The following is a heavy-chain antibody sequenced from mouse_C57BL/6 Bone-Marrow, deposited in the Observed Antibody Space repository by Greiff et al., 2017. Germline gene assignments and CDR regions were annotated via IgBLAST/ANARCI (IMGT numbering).Heavy chain of an antibody. J-gene: IGHJ2*01. D-gene: IGHD2-2*01. CDR1: GFTFSSYT. Sequence: EVQLQESGGGLVKPGGSLKLSCAASGFTFSSYTMSWVRQTPEKRLEWVATISGGGGNTYYPDSVKGRFTISRDNAKNTLYLQMSSLRSEDTALYYCARLLWLRLGYYFDYWGQGTTLTVSS. CDR2: ISGGGGNT. CDR3: ARLLWLRLGYYFDY. V-gene: IGHV5-9*01.